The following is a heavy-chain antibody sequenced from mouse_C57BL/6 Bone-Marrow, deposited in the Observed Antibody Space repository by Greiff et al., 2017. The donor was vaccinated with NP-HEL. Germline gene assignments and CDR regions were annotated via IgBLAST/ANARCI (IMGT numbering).Heavy chain of an antibody. D-gene: IGHD2-4*01. CDR1: GFSFNTYA. J-gene: IGHJ4*01. Sequence: EVQRVESGGGLVQPKGSLKLSCAASGFSFNTYAMNWVRQAPGKGLEWVARIRSKSNNYATYYADSVKDRFTISRDDSESMLYLQMNNLKTEDTAMYYCVRQDYLYYYAMDYWGQGTSVTVSS. CDR2: IRSKSNNYAT. CDR3: VRQDYLYYYAMDY. V-gene: IGHV10-1*01.